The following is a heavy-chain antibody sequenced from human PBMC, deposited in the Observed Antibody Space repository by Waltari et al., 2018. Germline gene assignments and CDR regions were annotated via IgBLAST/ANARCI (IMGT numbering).Heavy chain of an antibody. J-gene: IGHJ4*02. CDR2: MNPNSGNT. Sequence: QVQLVQSGSEVKKPGASVKVSCKAAGYTFTSYDINRVRQATGHGLEWMGWMNPNSGNTGYAQKFQGRVTITMNTSISTAYMELSSLRSEDTAVYYCARASSGSGIAARLFDYWGQGTLVTVSS. D-gene: IGHD6-6*01. CDR1: GYTFTSYD. CDR3: ARASSGSGIAARLFDY. V-gene: IGHV1-8*03.